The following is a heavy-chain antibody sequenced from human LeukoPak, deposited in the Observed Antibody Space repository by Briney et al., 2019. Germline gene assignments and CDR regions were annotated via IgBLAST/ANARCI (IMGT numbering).Heavy chain of an antibody. CDR2: ISSSGSTN. CDR3: ARLLCGDYG. CDR1: GFTFSSYE. J-gene: IGHJ4*02. D-gene: IGHD2-21*02. V-gene: IGHV3-48*03. Sequence: GGSLRLSCAASGFTFSSYEMNWVRQAPGKGLEWVSYISSSGSTNYYADSVKGRFTISRDNTKNSLYLQMNSLRAEDTAVYYCARLLCGDYGWGQGTLVTVSS.